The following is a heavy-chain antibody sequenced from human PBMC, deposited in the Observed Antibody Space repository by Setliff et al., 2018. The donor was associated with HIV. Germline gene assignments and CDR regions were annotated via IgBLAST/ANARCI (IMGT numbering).Heavy chain of an antibody. CDR1: GGSISSSTYY. J-gene: IGHJ3*02. CDR2: IYTSGST. Sequence: LSLTCSVSGGSISSSTYYWAWIRQPPGKGLEWIGYIYTSGSTNYNPSLRSRVTISVDTSKNQFSLTLSSVTAADTAVYYCVRRLRYFDPSFDIWGQGTLVTVSS. V-gene: IGHV4-61*05. CDR3: VRRLRYFDPSFDI. D-gene: IGHD3-9*01.